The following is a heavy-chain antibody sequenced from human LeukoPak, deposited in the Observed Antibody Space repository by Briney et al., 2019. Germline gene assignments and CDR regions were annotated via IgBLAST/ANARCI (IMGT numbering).Heavy chain of an antibody. CDR3: ARDGGDEILDY. Sequence: PSETLSLTCTVSGGSISSYYWSWIRQPPGKALEWIGYIYYRGSPNYNPSIKSRVTISIDTSKNQFSLRLSSVTAADTAVYYCARDGGDEILDYWGQGTLVTVSS. J-gene: IGHJ4*02. CDR1: GGSISSYY. D-gene: IGHD4-17*01. CDR2: IYYRGSP. V-gene: IGHV4-59*01.